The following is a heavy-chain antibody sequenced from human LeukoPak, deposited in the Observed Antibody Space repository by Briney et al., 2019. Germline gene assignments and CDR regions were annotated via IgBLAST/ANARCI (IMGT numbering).Heavy chain of an antibody. CDR1: GFTFSSCA. CDR3: AKDEDSSGWYWFDP. V-gene: IGHV3-23*01. J-gene: IGHJ5*02. CDR2: ISGSGGST. Sequence: GGSLRLSCAASGFTFSSCAMSWVRQAPGKGLEWVSAISGSGGSTYYADSVKGRFTISRDNSKNTLYLQMNSLRAEDTAVYYCAKDEDSSGWYWFDPWGQGTLVTVSS. D-gene: IGHD6-19*01.